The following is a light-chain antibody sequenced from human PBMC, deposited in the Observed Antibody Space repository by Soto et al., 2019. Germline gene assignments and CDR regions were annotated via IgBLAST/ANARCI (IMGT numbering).Light chain of an antibody. CDR3: QQRADWPIT. CDR1: QTVRSN. J-gene: IGKJ5*01. V-gene: IGKV3-15*01. Sequence: EIVMTQSPATLSVSPGERASLSCRASQTVRSNLAWYQHKSGQAPRLLIYGASTRASGIQARFSGSGSGADLILTISSLEPDDFAVYYCQQRADWPITCGQETRREI. CDR2: GAS.